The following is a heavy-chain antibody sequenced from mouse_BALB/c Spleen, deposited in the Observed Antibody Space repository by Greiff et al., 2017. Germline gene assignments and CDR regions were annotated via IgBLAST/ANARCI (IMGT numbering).Heavy chain of an antibody. D-gene: IGHD2-14*01. V-gene: IGHV2-9*02. CDR3: ARDYRYDRGAMDY. Sequence: QVQLKQSGPGLVAPSQSLSITCTVSGFSLTSYGVHWVRQPPGKGLEWLGVIWAGGSTNYNSALMSRLSISKDNSKSQVFLKMNSLQTDDTAMYYCARDYRYDRGAMDYWGQGTSVTVSS. J-gene: IGHJ4*01. CDR2: IWAGGST. CDR1: GFSLTSYG.